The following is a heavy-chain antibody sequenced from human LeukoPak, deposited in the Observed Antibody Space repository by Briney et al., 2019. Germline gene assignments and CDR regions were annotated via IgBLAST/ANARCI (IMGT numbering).Heavy chain of an antibody. V-gene: IGHV4-4*07. Sequence: PSETLSLTCTVSGGSISSYYWSWIRQPAGKGLEWIGRIYTSGSTNYNASLKSRVSMSVDTSKNQFSLKLSSVTAADTAVYYCARNPYEKNAFDIWGQGTMVTVSS. CDR2: IYTSGST. CDR1: GGSISSYY. J-gene: IGHJ3*02. D-gene: IGHD1-14*01. CDR3: ARNPYEKNAFDI.